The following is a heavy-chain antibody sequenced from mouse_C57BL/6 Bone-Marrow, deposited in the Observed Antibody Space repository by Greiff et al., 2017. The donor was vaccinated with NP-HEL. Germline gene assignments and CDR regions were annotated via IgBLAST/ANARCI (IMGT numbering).Heavy chain of an antibody. V-gene: IGHV10-3*01. J-gene: IGHJ2*01. Sequence: EVQLQESGGGLVQPKGSLKLSCAASGFTFNTYAMHWVRQAPGKGLEWVARIRSKSSNYATYYADSVKDRFTISRDDSQSMLYLQMNNLKTEDTAMYYCVRDLGDGYYLYYFDYWGQGTTLTVSS. CDR2: IRSKSSNYAT. CDR3: VRDLGDGYYLYYFDY. CDR1: GFTFNTYA. D-gene: IGHD2-3*01.